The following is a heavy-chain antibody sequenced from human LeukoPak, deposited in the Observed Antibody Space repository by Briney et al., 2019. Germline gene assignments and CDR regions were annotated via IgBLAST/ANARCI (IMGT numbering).Heavy chain of an antibody. CDR3: ARQTYYYGSGRPNWFDP. Sequence: TSETLSLTCTVSGGSISSSSYYWGWIRQPPGKGLEWIGSIYYSGSTYYNPSLKSRVTISVDTSKNQFSLKLSSVTAADTAVYYCARQTYYYGSGRPNWFDPWGQGTLVTVSS. CDR1: GGSISSSSYY. D-gene: IGHD3-10*01. V-gene: IGHV4-39*01. CDR2: IYYSGST. J-gene: IGHJ5*02.